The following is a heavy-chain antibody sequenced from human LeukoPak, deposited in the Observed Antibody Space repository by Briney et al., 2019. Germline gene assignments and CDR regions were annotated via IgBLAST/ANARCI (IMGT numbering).Heavy chain of an antibody. V-gene: IGHV3-7*01. Sequence: GGSLRLSCAASGFTFSSYRMNWVRQAPGKGLEWVANIKQDGSEKYYVDSVKGRFTISRDNTKNSLFLQMNSLRAEDTAVYYCARDTRTFDYWGQGTLVTVSS. J-gene: IGHJ4*02. CDR1: GFTFSSYR. D-gene: IGHD1-26*01. CDR3: ARDTRTFDY. CDR2: IKQDGSEK.